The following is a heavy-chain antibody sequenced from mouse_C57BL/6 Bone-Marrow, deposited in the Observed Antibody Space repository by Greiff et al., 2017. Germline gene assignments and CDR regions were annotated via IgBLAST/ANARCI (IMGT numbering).Heavy chain of an antibody. V-gene: IGHV5-6*01. CDR2: ISSGGSYT. J-gene: IGHJ4*01. Sequence: EVHLVESGGDLVKPGGSLKLSCAASGFTFSSYGMSWVRQTPDKRLEWVATISSGGSYTSYPDSVKGRFTISRDNAKNTLYLQLRSLKSRDTAMYSCAKHPILYAMDYWGQGTSVTVSS. CDR1: GFTFSSYG. CDR3: AKHPILYAMDY.